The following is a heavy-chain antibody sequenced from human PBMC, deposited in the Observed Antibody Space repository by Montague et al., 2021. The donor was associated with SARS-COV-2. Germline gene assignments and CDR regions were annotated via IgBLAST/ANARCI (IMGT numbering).Heavy chain of an antibody. V-gene: IGHV4-34*01. CDR3: ARSHYSVSWCPD. CDR2: ISYTGHT. J-gene: IGHJ4*02. Sequence: SETLSLTCAIYSGSFSGYFWSWIRQSPGKGLEWIGEISYTGHTRYNPSLQSRVSISGDSSVNQFSPTLTSVTAADTAVYYCARSHYSVSWCPDWGQGTLVTVSS. D-gene: IGHD5/OR15-5a*01. CDR1: SGSFSGYF.